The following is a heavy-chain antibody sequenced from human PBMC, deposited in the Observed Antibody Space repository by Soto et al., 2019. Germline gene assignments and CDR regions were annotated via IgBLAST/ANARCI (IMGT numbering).Heavy chain of an antibody. CDR2: ISSSSSYT. CDR1: GFTFSDYY. V-gene: IGHV3-11*06. D-gene: IGHD3-16*02. J-gene: IGHJ4*02. Sequence: GGSLRLSCAASGFTFSDYYMSWIRQAPGKGLEWVSYISSSSSYTNYADSVKGRFTISRDNAKNSLYLQMNSLRAEDTAVYYCARTYYDYVWGSYRKSLPRYYFDYWGQGTLVTVSS. CDR3: ARTYYDYVWGSYRKSLPRYYFDY.